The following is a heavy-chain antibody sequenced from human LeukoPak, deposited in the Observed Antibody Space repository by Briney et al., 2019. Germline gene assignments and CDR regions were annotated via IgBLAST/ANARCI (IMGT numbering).Heavy chain of an antibody. Sequence: GTLRLSCAASGFTFSSYGMSWVRPAPGKGLEWVSGIRGGGVNTYYADSVKGRFTISRDNSQNTMSLQMNSLRAEDTAVYYCARDRFSSGWYHQGPPDYWGQGTLVTVSS. CDR1: GFTFSSYG. D-gene: IGHD6-19*01. J-gene: IGHJ4*02. CDR3: ARDRFSSGWYHQGPPDY. CDR2: IRGGGVNT. V-gene: IGHV3-23*01.